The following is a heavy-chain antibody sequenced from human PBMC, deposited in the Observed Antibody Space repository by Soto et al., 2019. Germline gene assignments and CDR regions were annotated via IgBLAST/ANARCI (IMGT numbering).Heavy chain of an antibody. Sequence: AAVKVSCKASGYTFPNYGINWVRQAPGQGLEWMGWISAYNGNTNYAQKLQGRVTMTTDTSTSTAYMELRSLRSDDTAVYYCARGRLLWFGELDAFDIWGQGTMVTVSS. D-gene: IGHD3-10*01. J-gene: IGHJ3*02. V-gene: IGHV1-18*01. CDR3: ARGRLLWFGELDAFDI. CDR2: ISAYNGNT. CDR1: GYTFPNYG.